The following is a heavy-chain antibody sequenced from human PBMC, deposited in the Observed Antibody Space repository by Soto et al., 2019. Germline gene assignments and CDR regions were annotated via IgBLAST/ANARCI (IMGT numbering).Heavy chain of an antibody. Sequence: EVQLVESGGGLVKPGGSLRLSCAASGFTFSNAWMNWVRQAPGKGLEWVGRIKSKTDGGTTDYAAPVKGRFTISRDHSKNTLYLQTNSLKTEDTAVYYCTTGPPYSGSYFGYYYYYGMDVWGQGTTVTVSS. CDR2: IKSKTDGGTT. J-gene: IGHJ6*02. CDR1: GFTFSNAW. D-gene: IGHD1-26*01. CDR3: TTGPPYSGSYFGYYYYYGMDV. V-gene: IGHV3-15*07.